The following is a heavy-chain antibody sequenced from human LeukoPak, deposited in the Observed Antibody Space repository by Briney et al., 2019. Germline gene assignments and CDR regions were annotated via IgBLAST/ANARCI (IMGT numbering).Heavy chain of an antibody. Sequence: GGSLRLSCAASGFTFSSYAMHWVRQAPGKGLEYVSAISSNGGSTYYANSVKGRFTISRDNSKDTLYLQMGSLRAEDMAVYYCASGGNHYFDWLLSPNDYWGQGTLVTVSS. CDR2: ISSNGGST. V-gene: IGHV3-64*01. D-gene: IGHD3-9*01. CDR3: ASGGNHYFDWLLSPNDY. CDR1: GFTFSSYA. J-gene: IGHJ4*02.